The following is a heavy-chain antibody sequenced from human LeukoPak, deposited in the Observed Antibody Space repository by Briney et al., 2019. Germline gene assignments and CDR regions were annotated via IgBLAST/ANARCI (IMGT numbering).Heavy chain of an antibody. D-gene: IGHD2-15*01. CDR3: ARDIAVVVAQRDDAFDI. CDR2: IYTSGST. Sequence: SETLSLTCTVSGGSISSYYWSWIRQPAGKGLEWIGRIYTSGSTNYNPSLKSRVTMSVDTSKNQFSLKLSSVTAADTAVYYCARDIAVVVAQRDDAFDIWGQGTMVTVSS. V-gene: IGHV4-4*07. J-gene: IGHJ3*02. CDR1: GGSISSYY.